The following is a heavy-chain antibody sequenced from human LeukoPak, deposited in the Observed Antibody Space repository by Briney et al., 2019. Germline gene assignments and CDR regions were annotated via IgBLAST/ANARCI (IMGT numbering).Heavy chain of an antibody. J-gene: IGHJ4*02. CDR3: ARGTWGAAAAATHPYFDY. V-gene: IGHV4-38-2*01. CDR1: GYSISSGYY. Sequence: PSETLSLTCAVSGYSISSGYYWGWIRQPPGKGLEWIGSIYHSGSTYYNPSLKSRVTISVDTSKNQFSLKLSSVTAADTAVYYCARGTWGAAAAATHPYFDYWGQGTLVTVSS. CDR2: IYHSGST. D-gene: IGHD6-13*01.